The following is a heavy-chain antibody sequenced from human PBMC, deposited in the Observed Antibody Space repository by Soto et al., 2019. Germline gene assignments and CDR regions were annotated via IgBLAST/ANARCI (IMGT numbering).Heavy chain of an antibody. Sequence: SETLSLTCTVSGRSISSSSYYWGWIRQPPGKGLEWIGSIYYSGSTYYNPSLKSRVTISVDTSKNQFSLKLSSVTAADTAVYYCARPFHVLYISGWYGEGWFDPLGQGTLVTVSS. D-gene: IGHD6-19*01. V-gene: IGHV4-39*01. CDR2: IYYSGST. CDR1: GRSISSSSYY. CDR3: ARPFHVLYISGWYGEGWFDP. J-gene: IGHJ5*02.